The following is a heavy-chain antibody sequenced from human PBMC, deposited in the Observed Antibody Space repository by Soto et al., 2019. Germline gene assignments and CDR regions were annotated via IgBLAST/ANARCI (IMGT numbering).Heavy chain of an antibody. CDR2: MSFDGTR. Sequence: QGQLVESGGGVDQPGTSLTPSCAASGFTFSNYAMHWVRQAPGKGLEWVAAMSFDGTRYYADSVKVRSTLSRDSARNTLFLQTSGLRVDDTALYYCKRGRPLPSMNKGDETLDICGQGTMVTVSS. D-gene: IGHD3-16*01. CDR1: GFTFSNYA. J-gene: IGHJ3*02. V-gene: IGHV3-30*03. CDR3: KRGRPLPSMNKGDETLDI.